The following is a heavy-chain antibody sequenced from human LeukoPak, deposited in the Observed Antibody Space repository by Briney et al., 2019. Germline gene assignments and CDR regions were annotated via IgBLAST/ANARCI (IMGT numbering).Heavy chain of an antibody. CDR2: INPSGGST. D-gene: IGHD1-26*01. Sequence: PGGSLRLSCAASGYTFTSYYMHWVRQAPGQGLEWMGIINPSGGSTSYAQKFQGRVTMTRDTSTSTVYMELSSLRSEDTAVYYCARVRSGSYCDYWGQGTLVTVSS. CDR3: ARVRSGSYCDY. CDR1: GYTFTSYY. J-gene: IGHJ4*02. V-gene: IGHV1-46*01.